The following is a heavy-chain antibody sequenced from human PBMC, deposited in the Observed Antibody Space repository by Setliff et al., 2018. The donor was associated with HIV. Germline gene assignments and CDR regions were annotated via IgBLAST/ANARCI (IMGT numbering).Heavy chain of an antibody. D-gene: IGHD3-3*01. CDR1: GGSFSGYY. CDR2: IDHSGGT. Sequence: PSETLSLTCAVYGGSFSGYYWSRIRQTPGKGLERIGEIDHSGGTKYNPSLKSRVTISLDTSKNQFSLKLSSVTAADTAVYYCARARFWSGYYTGDNYYYMDVWGKGTTVTVSS. CDR3: ARARFWSGYYTGDNYYYMDV. V-gene: IGHV4-34*01. J-gene: IGHJ6*03.